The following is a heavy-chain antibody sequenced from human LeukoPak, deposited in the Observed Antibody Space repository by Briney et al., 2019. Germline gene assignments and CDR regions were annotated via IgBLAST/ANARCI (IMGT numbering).Heavy chain of an antibody. CDR2: ISSFSGTI. Sequence: GGSLRLSCVASGITFSSYSMNWVRQAPGKGLEWVSYISSFSGTINYADSVKGRFTISRDNSKNTLYLQMNSLRAEDTAVYYCARNYYDSSGYYYSFDYWGQGTLVTVSS. V-gene: IGHV3-48*01. CDR1: GITFSSYS. D-gene: IGHD3-22*01. CDR3: ARNYYDSSGYYYSFDY. J-gene: IGHJ4*02.